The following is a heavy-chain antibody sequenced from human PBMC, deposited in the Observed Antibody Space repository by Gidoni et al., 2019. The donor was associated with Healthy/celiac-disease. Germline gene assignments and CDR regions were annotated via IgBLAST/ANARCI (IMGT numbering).Heavy chain of an antibody. CDR2: VYYSGST. V-gene: IGHV4-31*03. CDR1: GGPIISGGYY. Sequence: QVQLQESGPGLVQPSQTLSPPCTVSGGPIISGGYYWSWIRQHPGKGLEWVGYVYYSGSTYYIPSPKSRVTISVDTSKNQFSLKLSSVTAADTAVYYCASSRLGYCSSTSCPLGWFDPWGQGTLVTVSS. CDR3: ASSRLGYCSSTSCPLGWFDP. J-gene: IGHJ5*02. D-gene: IGHD2-2*01.